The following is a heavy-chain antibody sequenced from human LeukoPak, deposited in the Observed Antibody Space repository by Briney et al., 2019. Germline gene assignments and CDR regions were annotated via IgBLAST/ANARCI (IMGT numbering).Heavy chain of an antibody. CDR2: IYYSGNT. V-gene: IGHV4-39*01. D-gene: IGHD1-1*01. J-gene: IGHJ5*02. CDR3: ARGSNVKLEDGRLGNRANWFDP. Sequence: SETLSLTCTVSGVSISSSNSYWGWIRQPPGKGLEWIGSIYYSGNTYYNASLKSQVSISIDTSKNQFSLQLNSVTPEDTAVYYCARGSNVKLEDGRLGNRANWFDPWGQGTLVTVSS. CDR1: GVSISSSNSY.